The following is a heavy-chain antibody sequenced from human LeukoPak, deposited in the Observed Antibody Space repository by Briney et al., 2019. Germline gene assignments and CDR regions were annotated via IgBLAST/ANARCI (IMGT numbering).Heavy chain of an antibody. CDR2: ISGSGGST. D-gene: IGHD6-19*01. J-gene: IGHJ4*02. V-gene: IGHV3-23*01. Sequence: GGSLRLSCAASGFTFSSYAMSWVRQAPGKGLEWVSAISGSGGSTYYADSVKGRFTISRDNAKNSLYLQMNSLRAEDTAVYYCARGDSGWAFDYWGQETLVTVSS. CDR3: ARGDSGWAFDY. CDR1: GFTFSSYA.